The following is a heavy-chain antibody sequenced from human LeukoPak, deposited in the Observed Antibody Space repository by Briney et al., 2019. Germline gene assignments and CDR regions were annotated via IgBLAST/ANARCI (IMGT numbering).Heavy chain of an antibody. J-gene: IGHJ4*02. D-gene: IGHD4-23*01. Sequence: SDTLSLTCAVSVGSFSGYHWNWLRQAPGKGLEWIGEINDRGITNYNPSLKSRLTILIDTSKKQFSLKLRSVTAADTAVYFCARDPSTVVNRPYYFDDWGQGTLDTVSS. CDR1: VGSFSGYH. CDR2: INDRGIT. CDR3: ARDPSTVVNRPYYFDD. V-gene: IGHV4-34*01.